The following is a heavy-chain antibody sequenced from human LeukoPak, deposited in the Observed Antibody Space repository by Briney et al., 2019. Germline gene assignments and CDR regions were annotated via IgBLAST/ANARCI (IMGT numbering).Heavy chain of an antibody. D-gene: IGHD2-15*01. Sequence: SETLSLTCTVSGGSISSSSDCWGWIRQPPGKGLEWIGSMYYSGTTYYNPSLKSRVTISVDTSKNQFSLKLSSVTAADTAVYYCAAHPDIVVVVAATAGGYFDYWGQGTLVTVSS. CDR2: MYYSGTT. V-gene: IGHV4-39*01. CDR1: GGSISSSSDC. J-gene: IGHJ4*02. CDR3: AAHPDIVVVVAATAGGYFDY.